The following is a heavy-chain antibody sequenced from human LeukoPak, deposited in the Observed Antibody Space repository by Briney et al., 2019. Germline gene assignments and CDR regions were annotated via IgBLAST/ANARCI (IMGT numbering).Heavy chain of an antibody. CDR3: ATDFMKGSGAYDS. Sequence: SVKVSCKASGDTFSTYAISWVRQVPGQGLEWMGRIIPISGIAKSTQKLQGRVTFTADRPTSTAYMELSSLRSEDTAVYYCATDFMKGSGAYDSWGQGTLVTVSS. V-gene: IGHV1-69*04. D-gene: IGHD5-12*01. CDR2: IIPISGIA. CDR1: GDTFSTYA. J-gene: IGHJ4*02.